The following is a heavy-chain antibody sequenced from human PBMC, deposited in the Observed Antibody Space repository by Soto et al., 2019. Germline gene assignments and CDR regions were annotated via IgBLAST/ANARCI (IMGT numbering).Heavy chain of an antibody. CDR2: INPSGGST. CDR3: ARVTRYGVVAAGAFDI. Sequence: ASVKVSCKASGYTFTSYYMHWVRQAPGQGLEWMGIINPSGGSTSYAQKFQGRVTMTRDTSTSTVYMELSSLRSEDTAVYYCARVTRYGVVAAGAFDIWGQGTMVTVSS. CDR1: GYTFTSYY. D-gene: IGHD2-21*01. J-gene: IGHJ3*02. V-gene: IGHV1-46*01.